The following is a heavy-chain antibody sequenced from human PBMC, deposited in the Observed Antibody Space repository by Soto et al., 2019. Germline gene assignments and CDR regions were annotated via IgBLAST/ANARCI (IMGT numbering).Heavy chain of an antibody. Sequence: GGSLRLSCAASGFTFSGSAMHWVRQASGKGLEWVGRIRSKANSYATAYAASVKGRFNISRDDSKNTAYLQMNSLKTEDTAVYYCTRLYSGYSSSWYAFDIWGQGTMVTVSS. CDR2: IRSKANSYAT. CDR1: GFTFSGSA. V-gene: IGHV3-73*01. CDR3: TRLYSGYSSSWYAFDI. J-gene: IGHJ3*02. D-gene: IGHD6-13*01.